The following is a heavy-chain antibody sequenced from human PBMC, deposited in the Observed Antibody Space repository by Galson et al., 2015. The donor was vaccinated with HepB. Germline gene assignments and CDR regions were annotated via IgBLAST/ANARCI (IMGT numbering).Heavy chain of an antibody. D-gene: IGHD1-7*01. CDR2: VYWDDDK. Sequence: PALVKPTQTLTLTCTFSGFSLTTTQVGVGWVRQPPGKALEWLALVYWDDDKRYNPSLRNRLTIAKDTSKNQVVLTVTNVDPVDTSTYYCAHRLAYNGAWNFGSFDFWGQVTLVTVSS. J-gene: IGHJ4*02. CDR1: GFSLTTTQVG. V-gene: IGHV2-5*02. CDR3: AHRLAYNGAWNFGSFDF.